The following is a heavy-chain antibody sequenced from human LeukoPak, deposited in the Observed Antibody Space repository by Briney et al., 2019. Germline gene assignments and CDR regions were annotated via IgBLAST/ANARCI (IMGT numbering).Heavy chain of an antibody. D-gene: IGHD5-12*01. Sequence: GGSLRLSCAASGFTFSDYYMSWIRQAPGKGLEWVSYISSSGSTIYYADSVKGRFTISRDDAKNSLYLQMNSLRAEDTAVYYCARSRGVATIPYGMDVWGQGTTVTVSS. J-gene: IGHJ6*02. CDR2: ISSSGSTI. CDR3: ARSRGVATIPYGMDV. V-gene: IGHV3-11*01. CDR1: GFTFSDYY.